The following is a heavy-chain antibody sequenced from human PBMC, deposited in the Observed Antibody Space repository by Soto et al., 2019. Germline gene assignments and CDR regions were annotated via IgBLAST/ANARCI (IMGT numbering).Heavy chain of an antibody. CDR3: VWTGYSYARLDY. J-gene: IGHJ4*02. V-gene: IGHV1-3*01. CDR1: GYTFISYA. CDR2: INAGNGNT. Sequence: ASVKVSCKASGYTFISYAMHWVRQAPGQRLEWMGWINAGNGNTKYSQKFQGRVTITRDTSASTAYMELSSLRSEDTAVYYCVWTGYSYARLDYWGQGTLVTVSS. D-gene: IGHD5-18*01.